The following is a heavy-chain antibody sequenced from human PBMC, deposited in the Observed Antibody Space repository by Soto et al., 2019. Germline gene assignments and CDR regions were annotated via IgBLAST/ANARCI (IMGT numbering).Heavy chain of an antibody. V-gene: IGHV4-39*01. J-gene: IGHJ1*01. Sequence: PSETLSLTCTVSGASIRSTTYYWGWIRQPPGKGLEWIASIYYSGTTYYNPSLKGRVNISIDMSKNQFSLILSSVTAADTAVYYCATHNWNLDPWGQGTLVTVSS. CDR3: ATHNWNLDP. CDR2: IYYSGTT. D-gene: IGHD1-7*01. CDR1: GASIRSTTYY.